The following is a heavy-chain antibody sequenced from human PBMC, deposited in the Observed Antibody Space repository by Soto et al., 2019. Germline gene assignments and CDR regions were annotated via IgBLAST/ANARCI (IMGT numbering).Heavy chain of an antibody. Sequence: SQTLSLTGAISGESVSSNSAAWNWIRQSPSRGLEWLGRTYYRSKWYNDYAVSVKSRITINPDTSKNQFSLQLNSVTPEDTAVYYCAREVVKTYYYGMDVWGQGTTVTVSS. V-gene: IGHV6-1*01. CDR2: TYYRSKWYN. CDR1: GESVSSNSAA. J-gene: IGHJ6*02. CDR3: AREVVKTYYYGMDV. D-gene: IGHD2-15*01.